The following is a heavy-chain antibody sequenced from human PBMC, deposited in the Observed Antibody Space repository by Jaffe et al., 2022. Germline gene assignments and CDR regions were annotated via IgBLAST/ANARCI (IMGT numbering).Heavy chain of an antibody. Sequence: QVQLQESGPGLVKPSETLSLTCTVSGGSISSYYWSWIRQPPGKGLEWIGYIYYSGSTNYNPSLKSRVTISVDTSKNQFSLKLSSVTAADTAVYYCAKLEIVGATVHFDYWGQGTLVTVSS. CDR1: GGSISSYY. CDR2: IYYSGST. CDR3: AKLEIVGATVHFDY. D-gene: IGHD1-26*01. J-gene: IGHJ4*02. V-gene: IGHV4-59*01.